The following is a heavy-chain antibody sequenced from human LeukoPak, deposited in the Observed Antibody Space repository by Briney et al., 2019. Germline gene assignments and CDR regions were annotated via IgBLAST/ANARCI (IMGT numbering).Heavy chain of an antibody. J-gene: IGHJ5*02. D-gene: IGHD6-19*01. CDR1: GGSISSGSYY. V-gene: IGHV4-61*02. Sequence: PSETLSLTCTVSGGSISSGSYYWSWIRQPAGKGLEWIGRIYTSGSTNYNPSLKSRVTISVDTSQNQFSLKLPSVTAADTAAYYCARGGEAVAGYLADHWGQGTLVTVSS. CDR3: ARGGEAVAGYLADH. CDR2: IYTSGST.